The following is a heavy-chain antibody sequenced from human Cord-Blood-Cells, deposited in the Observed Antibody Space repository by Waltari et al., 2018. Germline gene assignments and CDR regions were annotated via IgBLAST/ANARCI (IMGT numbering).Heavy chain of an antibody. CDR3: ARDPRLGFDY. V-gene: IGHV3-30-3*01. CDR1: GFTFSSYA. CDR2: ISYDGSNK. Sequence: QVQLVESGGGVVQPGRSLRLSCAASGFTFSSYAMHWVRQAPGKGREWVAVISYDGSNKYYADSVKGRFTISRDNSKNTLYLQMNSLRAEDTAVYYCARDPRLGFDYWGQGTLVTVSS. D-gene: IGHD7-27*01. J-gene: IGHJ4*02.